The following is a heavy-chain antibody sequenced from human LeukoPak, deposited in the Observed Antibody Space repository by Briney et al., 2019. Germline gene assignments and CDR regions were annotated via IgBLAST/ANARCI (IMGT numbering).Heavy chain of an antibody. Sequence: SETLSLTCTVSGGSISSSSYYWGWIRQPPGKGLEWIGSIYYSGSTYYNPSLKSRVTISVDTSKNQFSLKLSSVTAADTAVYYCARYSFYDSSGYPFDYWGQGTLVTVSS. D-gene: IGHD3-22*01. CDR1: GGSISSSSYY. V-gene: IGHV4-39*07. CDR3: ARYSFYDSSGYPFDY. J-gene: IGHJ4*02. CDR2: IYYSGST.